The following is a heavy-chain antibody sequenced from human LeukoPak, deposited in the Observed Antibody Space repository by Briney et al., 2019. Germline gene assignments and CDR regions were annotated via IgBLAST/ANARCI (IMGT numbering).Heavy chain of an antibody. CDR2: IYYSGST. Sequence: PSETLSLTCTVSGGSISSYYWSWIRQPPGKGLEWIGYIYYSGSTNYNPSLKSRVTISVDTSKNQFSLKLSSVTAADTAVYYCARDPEGAGDNWFDPWGQGTLVTVSS. CDR3: ARDPEGAGDNWFDP. J-gene: IGHJ5*02. CDR1: GGSISSYY. D-gene: IGHD6-19*01. V-gene: IGHV4-59*01.